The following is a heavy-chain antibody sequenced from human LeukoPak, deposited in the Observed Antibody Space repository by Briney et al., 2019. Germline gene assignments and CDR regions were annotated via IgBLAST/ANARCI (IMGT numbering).Heavy chain of an antibody. CDR1: GGTFSSYA. V-gene: IGHV1-69*06. CDR2: IIPIFGTA. Sequence: SVKVSCKASGGTFSSYAISWVRQAPGQGLEWMGGIIPIFGTANYAQKFQGRVTITADKSTSTAYMELSSLRSEDTAVYYCARSRGCNYYERCRPNYYYYNMDVWGKGTTVTVSS. CDR3: ARSRGCNYYERCRPNYYYYNMDV. J-gene: IGHJ6*03. D-gene: IGHD3-22*01.